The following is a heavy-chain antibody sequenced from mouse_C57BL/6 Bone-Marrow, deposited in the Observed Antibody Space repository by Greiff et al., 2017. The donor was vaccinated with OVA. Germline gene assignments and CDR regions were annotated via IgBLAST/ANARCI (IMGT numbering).Heavy chain of an antibody. J-gene: IGHJ3*01. CDR2: IYPSDSET. CDR3: ARGYGSSSPWFAY. CDR1: GSPFPGYW. D-gene: IGHD1-1*01. V-gene: IGHV1-61*01. Sequence: VRLQQPGAELVGPGSSVKLSCRAFGSPFPGYWMVWVRQRPGQGLDWIGNIYPSDSETHYNQKFKDKATLTVDKSSSTAYMQLSSLTSEDSAVYYCARGYGSSSPWFAYWGQGTLVTVSA.